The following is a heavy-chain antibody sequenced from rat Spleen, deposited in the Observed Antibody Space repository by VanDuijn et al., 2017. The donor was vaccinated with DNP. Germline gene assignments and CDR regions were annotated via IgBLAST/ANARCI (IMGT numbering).Heavy chain of an antibody. CDR2: INTSGGGT. D-gene: IGHD3-7*01. V-gene: IGHV5S23*01. J-gene: IGHJ2*01. CDR3: ARHEVAAFDY. Sequence: EVQLVESGGGLVQPGRSLKLSCAVSGFTFSDYDMAWVRQAPTKGLEWVASINTSGGGTFYRDSVKGRFTVSRDYAKSTLYLQMDSLRSEDTATYHCARHEVAAFDYWGQGVMVTVSS. CDR1: GFTFSDYD.